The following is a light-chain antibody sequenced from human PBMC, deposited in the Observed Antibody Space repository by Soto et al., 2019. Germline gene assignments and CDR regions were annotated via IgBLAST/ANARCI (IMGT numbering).Light chain of an antibody. CDR2: EGS. CDR1: SSDVGSYDL. CDR3: SSYAGRNTLVL. J-gene: IGLJ2*01. V-gene: IGLV2-23*01. Sequence: QSALTQTASVSGSPGQSITISCTGTSSDVGSYDLVSWYQQIPGKAPKHLIYEGSRRPSGVSNRFSGSKSGNTASLTISGLQAEDEADYYCSSYAGRNTLVLFGGGTKVTVL.